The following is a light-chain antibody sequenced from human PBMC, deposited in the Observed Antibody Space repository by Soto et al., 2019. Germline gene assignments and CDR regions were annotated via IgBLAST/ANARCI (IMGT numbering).Light chain of an antibody. J-gene: IGLJ1*01. CDR3: SSYTSSSTYV. CDR1: SSDVGGYNY. Sequence: ALTQPASVSGSPGQSITISCTGTSSDVGGYNYVSWYQQHPGKAPKLMIYEVSNRPSGVSNRFSGSKSGNTASLTMSGLQAEDEADYYCSSYTSSSTYVFGTGTKVTVL. CDR2: EVS. V-gene: IGLV2-14*01.